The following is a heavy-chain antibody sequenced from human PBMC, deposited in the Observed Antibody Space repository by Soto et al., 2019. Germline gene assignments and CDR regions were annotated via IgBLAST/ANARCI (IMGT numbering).Heavy chain of an antibody. J-gene: IGHJ4*03. Sequence: EVQLLESGGGLVQPGGSLRLSCAASGITFSNFALSWVRQAPGMGLEWVSGISGNGANTYYADSVKGKFTISKYNSKNKLSLQMKSLRADDTDVYYCAKEPGGGTSMINSYFDYWGRGPLVTVSS. CDR3: AKEPGGGTSMINSYFDY. V-gene: IGHV3-23*01. CDR1: GITFSNFA. CDR2: ISGNGANT. D-gene: IGHD5-18*01.